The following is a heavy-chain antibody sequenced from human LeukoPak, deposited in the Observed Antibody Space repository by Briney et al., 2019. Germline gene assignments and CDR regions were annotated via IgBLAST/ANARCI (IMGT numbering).Heavy chain of an antibody. Sequence: PGGSLRLSCAASGFTFSSYEMNWVRQAPGKGLEWVSYISTSGSTIYYAGSVKGRFTISRDNAKNSLYLQMNSLRAEDTAVYYCAHVKARSGSTFDIWGQGTMVTVSS. CDR1: GFTFSSYE. V-gene: IGHV3-48*03. CDR3: AHVKARSGSTFDI. CDR2: ISTSGSTI. D-gene: IGHD3-10*01. J-gene: IGHJ3*02.